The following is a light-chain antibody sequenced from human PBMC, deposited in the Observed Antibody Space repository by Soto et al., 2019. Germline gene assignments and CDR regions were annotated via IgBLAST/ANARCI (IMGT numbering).Light chain of an antibody. Sequence: EIVLTQSPATLSLSPGERATLSCRASQSFSSYLAWYQQKPGQAPSLLIYDASNRATGIPARFSGSGSGTDFTLTISSLEPEDFAVYYCQQLSNWPLIFGGGTKAEIK. CDR2: DAS. CDR3: QQLSNWPLI. CDR1: QSFSSY. J-gene: IGKJ4*01. V-gene: IGKV3-11*01.